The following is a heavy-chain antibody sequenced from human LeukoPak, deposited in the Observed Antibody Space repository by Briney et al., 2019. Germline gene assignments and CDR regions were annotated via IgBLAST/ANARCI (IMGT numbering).Heavy chain of an antibody. D-gene: IGHD3-3*01. V-gene: IGHV3-23*01. Sequence: GGSLRLSCAASGFTFSSYAMSWVRQAAGKGLEWVSAISGSGGSTYYADSVKGRFTISRDNSKNTLYLQMNSLRAEDTAVYYCAKVRPPRFLEWLSHFDYWGQGTLVTVSS. CDR2: ISGSGGST. J-gene: IGHJ4*02. CDR3: AKVRPPRFLEWLSHFDY. CDR1: GFTFSSYA.